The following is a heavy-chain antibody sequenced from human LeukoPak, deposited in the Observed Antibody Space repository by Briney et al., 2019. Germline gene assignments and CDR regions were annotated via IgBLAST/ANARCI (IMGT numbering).Heavy chain of an antibody. J-gene: IGHJ4*02. CDR3: VRDGLATAGRDY. Sequence: ASVKVSCKASGYTFTGYYMHWVRQAPGQGLEWMGWIDPNSGGSNSAQNFQGRVTMTRDTSISTAYMELTRLRSDDTAVYYCVRDGLATAGRDYWGQGTLVTVSS. CDR1: GYTFTGYY. V-gene: IGHV1-2*02. CDR2: IDPNSGGS. D-gene: IGHD6-13*01.